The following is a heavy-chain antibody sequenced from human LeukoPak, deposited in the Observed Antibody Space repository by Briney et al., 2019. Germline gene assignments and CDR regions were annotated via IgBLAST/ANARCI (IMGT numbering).Heavy chain of an antibody. V-gene: IGHV3-23*01. J-gene: IGHJ4*02. CDR3: AKISSGLLHRY. CDR2: ISGSGGST. D-gene: IGHD3-22*01. Sequence: GGSLRLSCAASGFTLSSYAMSWVRQAPGKGLEWVSAISGSGGSTCYADSVKGRFTISRDNSKNTLYLQMNSLRAEDTAVYYCAKISSGLLHRYWGQGTLVTVSS. CDR1: GFTLSSYA.